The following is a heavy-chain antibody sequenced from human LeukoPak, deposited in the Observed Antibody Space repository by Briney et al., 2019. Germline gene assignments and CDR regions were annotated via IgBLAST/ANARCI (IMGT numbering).Heavy chain of an antibody. J-gene: IGHJ6*02. D-gene: IGHD4-17*01. CDR3: AREDPQTTVPEGMDV. CDR1: GGSISTYY. CDR2: IYYTGTT. V-gene: IGHV4-59*01. Sequence: SETLSPTCSVSGGSISTYYWSWIRQPPGKGLEWIGYIYYTGTTNYNPSLRSRVTMSVDTSRNQFSLMLSSVTAADTAVYYCAREDPQTTVPEGMDVWGHGTTVIVSS.